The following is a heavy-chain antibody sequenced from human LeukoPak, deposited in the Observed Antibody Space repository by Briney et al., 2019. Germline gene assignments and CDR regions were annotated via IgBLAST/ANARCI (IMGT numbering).Heavy chain of an antibody. CDR2: ISSSGSTI. CDR3: AREGAYSSSWYKYYGMDV. D-gene: IGHD6-13*01. CDR1: GFTFSDYY. Sequence: GGSLRLSCAASGFTFSDYYMSWIRQAPGKGLEWVSYISSSGSTIYYADSVKGRFTISRDNAKNSLYLQMNSLRAEDTAVYYCAREGAYSSSWYKYYGMDVWGQGTTVTVSS. V-gene: IGHV3-11*04. J-gene: IGHJ6*02.